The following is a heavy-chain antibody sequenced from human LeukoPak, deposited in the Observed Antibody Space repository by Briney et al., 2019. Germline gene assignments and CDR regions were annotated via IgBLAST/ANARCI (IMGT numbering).Heavy chain of an antibody. CDR2: IYYSGST. Sequence: PSETLSLTCTVSGGSISSSGYYWGWIRQPPGKGLEWIGSIYYSGSTYYNPSLKSRVTISVDTSKNQFSLKLSSVTAADTAVYYCARSVGATMRKNLYFDYWGQGTLVTVSS. V-gene: IGHV4-39*07. CDR1: GGSISSSGYY. J-gene: IGHJ4*02. CDR3: ARSVGATMRKNLYFDY. D-gene: IGHD1-26*01.